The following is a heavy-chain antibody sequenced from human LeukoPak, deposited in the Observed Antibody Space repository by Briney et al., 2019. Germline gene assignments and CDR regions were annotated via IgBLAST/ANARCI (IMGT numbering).Heavy chain of an antibody. Sequence: QSGGSLRLSCAASGFTFSSYAMHWVRQAPGKGLEWVANIKQDGSEKYYVDSVKSRFTISRDNAKNSLYLQMNSLRAEDTAVYYCARVSIFAYYGMDVWGQGTTVTVSS. CDR1: GFTFSSYA. D-gene: IGHD3-3*01. V-gene: IGHV3-7*01. CDR3: ARVSIFAYYGMDV. CDR2: IKQDGSEK. J-gene: IGHJ6*02.